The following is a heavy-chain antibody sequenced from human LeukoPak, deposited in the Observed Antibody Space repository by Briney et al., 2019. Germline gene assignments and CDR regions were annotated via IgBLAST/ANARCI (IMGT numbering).Heavy chain of an antibody. Sequence: GGSLRLSCAASGFTFDDYAMHWVRQAPGKGLEWVSGISWNSGSIGYADSVKGRFTISRDNAKNSLYLQMNSLRAEDTAVYYCARALSLEWLNPYYGMDVWGQGTTVTVSS. D-gene: IGHD3-3*01. CDR3: ARALSLEWLNPYYGMDV. CDR1: GFTFDDYA. J-gene: IGHJ6*02. V-gene: IGHV3-9*01. CDR2: ISWNSGSI.